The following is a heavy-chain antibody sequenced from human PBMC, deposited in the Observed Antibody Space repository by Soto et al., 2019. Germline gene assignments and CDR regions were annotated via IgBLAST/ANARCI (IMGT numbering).Heavy chain of an antibody. D-gene: IGHD3-22*01. CDR1: GFTFISYA. CDR3: AKVPYYYDSSGQYYFDY. J-gene: IGHJ4*02. Sequence: GGSLSLSCAASGFTFISYALSWVRQAPGKGREWVSAISGSGGSTYYADSVKGRFTISRDNSKNTLYLQMNSLRAEDTAVYYCAKVPYYYDSSGQYYFDYWGQGTLVTVSS. CDR2: ISGSGGST. V-gene: IGHV3-23*01.